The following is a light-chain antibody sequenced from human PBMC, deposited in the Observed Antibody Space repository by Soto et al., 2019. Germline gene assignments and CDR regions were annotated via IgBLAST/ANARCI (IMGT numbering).Light chain of an antibody. J-gene: IGLJ3*02. V-gene: IGLV2-23*01. Sequence: QSALTQPASVSGSPGQSITISCTGNSSDVGSYNLVSWYQQHPGKAPKLMIYEGSKRPSGVSNRFSGSKSGNTASLTISGLQAEDEAAYYCCSFAGSSPWVFGGGTKLTVL. CDR1: SSDVGSYNL. CDR2: EGS. CDR3: CSFAGSSPWV.